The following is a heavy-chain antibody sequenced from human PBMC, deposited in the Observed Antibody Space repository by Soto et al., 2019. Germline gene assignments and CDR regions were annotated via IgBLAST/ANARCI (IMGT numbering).Heavy chain of an antibody. J-gene: IGHJ3*02. D-gene: IGHD3-16*01. CDR2: ISYDGSNK. CDR1: GFTFSSYG. V-gene: IGHV3-30*18. Sequence: QVQLVESGGGVVQPGRSLRLSCAASGFTFSSYGMHWVRQAPGKGLEWVAVISYDGSNKYYADSVKGRFTISRDNSKNTLYLQMNSLRAEDTAVYYCAKAGGGADDAFDIWGPGTMVTVSS. CDR3: AKAGGGADDAFDI.